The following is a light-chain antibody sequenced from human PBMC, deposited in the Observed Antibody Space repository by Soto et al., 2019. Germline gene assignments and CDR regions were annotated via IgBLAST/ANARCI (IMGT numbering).Light chain of an antibody. V-gene: IGLV3-21*02. Sequence: SYVLTQPPSVSVAPGQTSRITCGGNNIGSQDVFWYQQKAGQAPVLVVYEDSDRPSGTPERFSGSNSETTATLTISRVEAGDDADYYCQVWDRTSDHWVFGGGTEVTVL. J-gene: IGLJ3*02. CDR1: NIGSQD. CDR2: EDS. CDR3: QVWDRTSDHWV.